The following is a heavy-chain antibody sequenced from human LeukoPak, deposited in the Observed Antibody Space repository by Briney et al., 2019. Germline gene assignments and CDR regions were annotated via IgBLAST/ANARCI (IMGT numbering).Heavy chain of an antibody. Sequence: GASVKVSCKASGYTFTSYGISWVRQAPGQGLEWMGIINPSGGSTSYAQKFQGRVTMTRDTSTSTVYMELSSLRSEDTAVYYCARALTGDPPAPFDYWGQGTLVTVSS. D-gene: IGHD7-27*01. CDR3: ARALTGDPPAPFDY. CDR1: GYTFTSYG. V-gene: IGHV1-46*01. CDR2: INPSGGST. J-gene: IGHJ4*02.